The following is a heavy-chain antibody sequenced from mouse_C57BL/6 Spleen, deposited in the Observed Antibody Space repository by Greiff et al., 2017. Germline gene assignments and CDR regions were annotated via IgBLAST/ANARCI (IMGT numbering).Heavy chain of an antibody. CDR1: GYTFTGYW. J-gene: IGHJ1*03. CDR2: ILPGSGST. Sequence: VQLQQSGAELMKPGASVKLSCKATGYTFTGYWIEWVKQRPGHGLAWIGEILPGSGSTNYTEKFKGKATFTADTSSNTAYMQLSSLTTEDSAIYYCARRVVARDWYFDVWGTGTTVTVSS. D-gene: IGHD1-1*01. V-gene: IGHV1-9*01. CDR3: ARRVVARDWYFDV.